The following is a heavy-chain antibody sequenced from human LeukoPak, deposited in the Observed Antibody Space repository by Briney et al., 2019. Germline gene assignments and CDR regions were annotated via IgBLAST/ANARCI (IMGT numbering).Heavy chain of an antibody. CDR1: GGSISSSSYY. Sequence: SETLSLTCTVSGGSISSSSYYWSWIRQPPGKGLEWIGSIYYSGSTYYNPSLKSRVTISVDTSKNQFSLKLSSVTAADTAVYYCAREDFGVDYYYYMDVWGKGTTVTVSS. CDR3: AREDFGVDYYYYMDV. CDR2: IYYSGST. D-gene: IGHD3-3*01. V-gene: IGHV4-39*07. J-gene: IGHJ6*03.